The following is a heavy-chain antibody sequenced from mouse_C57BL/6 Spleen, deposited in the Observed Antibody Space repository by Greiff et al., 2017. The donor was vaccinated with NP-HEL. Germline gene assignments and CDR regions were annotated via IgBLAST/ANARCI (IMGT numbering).Heavy chain of an antibody. CDR3: TRSTMITADLYYFDY. CDR2: IDPETGGT. V-gene: IGHV1-15*01. J-gene: IGHJ2*01. CDR1: GYTFTDYE. D-gene: IGHD2-4*01. Sequence: QVQLQQSGAELVRPGASVTLSCKASGYTFTDYEMHWVKQTPVHGLEWIGAIDPETGGTAYNQKFKGKAILTADKSSSTAYMELRSLTSEDSAVYYCTRSTMITADLYYFDYWGQGTTLTVSS.